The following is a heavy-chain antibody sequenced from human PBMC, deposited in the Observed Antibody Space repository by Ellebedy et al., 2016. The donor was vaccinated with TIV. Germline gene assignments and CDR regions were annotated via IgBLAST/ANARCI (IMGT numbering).Heavy chain of an antibody. CDR1: GFTFSNYA. J-gene: IGHJ4*02. CDR3: FGRHI. Sequence: GESLKISCAASGFTFSNYALHWVRQAPGKGLEWVAVISTDGIRQYYGDSAKGRFTISRDNSKNTLYLQMNSLRADDTAVYYCFGRHIWGQGTLATVSS. CDR2: ISTDGIRQ. V-gene: IGHV3-30*03. D-gene: IGHD3/OR15-3a*01.